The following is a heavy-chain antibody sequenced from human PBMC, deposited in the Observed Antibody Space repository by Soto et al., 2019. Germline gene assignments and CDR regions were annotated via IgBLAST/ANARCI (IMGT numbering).Heavy chain of an antibody. CDR1: GCSFTRYW. V-gene: IGHV5-10-1*01. Sequence: GESLTISCKSSGCSFTRYWISWVRQMPGKGLEWMGRIDPSDSYTNYSPSFQGHVTISADKSISTAYLQWSSLKASDTAMYYCARQSRDCSGGSCYPYYFDYWGQGTLVTVSS. CDR2: IDPSDSYT. D-gene: IGHD2-15*01. CDR3: ARQSRDCSGGSCYPYYFDY. J-gene: IGHJ4*02.